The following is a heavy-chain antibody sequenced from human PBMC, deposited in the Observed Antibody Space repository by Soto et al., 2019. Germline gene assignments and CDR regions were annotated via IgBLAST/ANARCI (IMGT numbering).Heavy chain of an antibody. CDR3: ARDRVESGYPEYFQH. D-gene: IGHD3-22*01. CDR2: IYSGGST. J-gene: IGHJ1*01. V-gene: IGHV3-53*01. Sequence: PGGSLRLSCAASGFTVSSNYMSWVRQAPGKGLEWVSVIYSGGSTYYADSVKGRFTISRDNSKNTLYLQMNSLRAEDTAVYYCARDRVESGYPEYFQHSGQGTLVTVSS. CDR1: GFTVSSNY.